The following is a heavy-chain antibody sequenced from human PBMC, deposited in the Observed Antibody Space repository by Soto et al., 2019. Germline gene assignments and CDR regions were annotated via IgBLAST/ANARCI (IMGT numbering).Heavy chain of an antibody. D-gene: IGHD4-17*01. CDR2: IVVGSGNT. Sequence: QMQLVQSGPEVKKPGTSVKVSCKASGFTFTSSAVQRVRQARGQRLEWIGWIVVGSGNTNYAQTFQERVTITRDLSTSTAYMELSSMRAEDTAVYYCAADRDYGGIWGVFDYWGQGSLVTVSS. CDR1: GFTFTSSA. CDR3: AADRDYGGIWGVFDY. V-gene: IGHV1-58*01. J-gene: IGHJ4*02.